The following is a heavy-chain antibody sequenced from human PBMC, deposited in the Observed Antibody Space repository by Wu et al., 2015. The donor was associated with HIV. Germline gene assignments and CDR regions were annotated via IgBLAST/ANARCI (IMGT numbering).Heavy chain of an antibody. CDR2: INHSGST. CDR1: GGSFSGYY. Sequence: QVQLQQWGAGLLKPSETLSLTCAVYGGSFSGYYWTWIRQPPGKGLEWIGEINHSGSTNYNPSLKSRVTITVDTPKNQFSLKLSSVTAADTAVYYCASEDPTTGFWFDPWGQGTLVTVSS. D-gene: IGHD1-1*01. V-gene: IGHV4-34*01. J-gene: IGHJ5*01. CDR3: ASEDPTTGFWFDP.